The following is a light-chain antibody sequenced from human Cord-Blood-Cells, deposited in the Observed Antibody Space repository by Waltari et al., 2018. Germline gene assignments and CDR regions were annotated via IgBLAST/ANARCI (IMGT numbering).Light chain of an antibody. V-gene: IGKV1-27*01. CDR1: QGISNY. J-gene: IGKJ1*01. Sequence: DIQMTQSPSSLSASVGDRVTITCRASQGISNYLAWYQQKPGKVPKLLIYAASTLQSGGPSRFSGSGAWTDFTLTISSLQPEDVATYYCQKYNSAPPTFGQGTKVEIK. CDR3: QKYNSAPPT. CDR2: AAS.